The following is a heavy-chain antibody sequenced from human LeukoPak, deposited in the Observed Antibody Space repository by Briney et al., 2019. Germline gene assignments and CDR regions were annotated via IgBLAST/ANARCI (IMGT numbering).Heavy chain of an antibody. Sequence: SETLSLTCTVSGGSISSYYWSWIRQPAGKGLEWIGRIYTSGSTNYNPSLKSRVTTSVDTSKNQFSLKLSSVTAADTAVYYCARDRTDDILTGYYLVGWFDPWGQGTLVTVSS. V-gene: IGHV4-4*07. J-gene: IGHJ5*02. CDR3: ARDRTDDILTGYYLVGWFDP. CDR1: GGSISSYY. D-gene: IGHD3-9*01. CDR2: IYTSGST.